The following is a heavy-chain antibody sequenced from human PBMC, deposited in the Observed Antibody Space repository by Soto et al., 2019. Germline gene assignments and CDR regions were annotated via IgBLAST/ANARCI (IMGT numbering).Heavy chain of an antibody. CDR3: ARIRGRWFDP. CDR2: INHSGST. D-gene: IGHD3-10*01. J-gene: IGHJ5*02. Sequence: QVQLQQWGAGLLKPSETLSLTCAVYGGSFSGYYWSWIRQPPGKGLEWIGEINHSGSTNYNPSLKSRVTISVDTSKNQFSLKLSSVTAAATAVYYCARIRGRWFDPWGQGTLVTVSS. CDR1: GGSFSGYY. V-gene: IGHV4-34*01.